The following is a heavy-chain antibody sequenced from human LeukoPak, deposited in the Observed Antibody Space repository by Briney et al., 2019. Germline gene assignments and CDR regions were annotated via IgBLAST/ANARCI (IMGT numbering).Heavy chain of an antibody. CDR2: IHYSGKA. J-gene: IGHJ6*02. V-gene: IGHV4-59*11. CDR3: ARFGVDYDMNV. CDR1: GGSISGHY. D-gene: IGHD3-16*01. Sequence: SETLSLTCTVSGGSISGHYWTWIRQPPGKGLEWIGQIHYSGKADYNPSLKTRIDISVDMSKNQMSLKVNSVTAADTAVYYCARFGVDYDMNVWGQGTAVTVS.